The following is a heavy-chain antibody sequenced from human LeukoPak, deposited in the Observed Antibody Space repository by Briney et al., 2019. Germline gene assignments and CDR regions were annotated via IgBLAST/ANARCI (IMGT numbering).Heavy chain of an antibody. J-gene: IGHJ6*03. V-gene: IGHV4-39*07. CDR2: IYYSGST. D-gene: IGHD3-10*01. CDR3: ATAHGSDYRYYYYYQMDV. CDR1: GGSIRSGSHY. Sequence: PSETLSLTCAVSGGSIRSGSHYWGWIRQPPGKGLEWIGSIYYSGSTYYNPSLKSRVTISVDTSKDQFSLKLSSVTAADTAMYYCATAHGSDYRYYYYYQMDVWGKGTTVTVSS.